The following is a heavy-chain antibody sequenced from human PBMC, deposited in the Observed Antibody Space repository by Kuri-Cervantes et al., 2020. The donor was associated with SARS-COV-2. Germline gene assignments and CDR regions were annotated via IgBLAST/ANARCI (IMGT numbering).Heavy chain of an antibody. CDR3: ASGYSYVLDY. J-gene: IGHJ4*02. CDR1: GGSISSSSYY. Sequence: LRLTCTVSGGSISSSSYYWGWIRQPPGKGLEWIGSIYYSGSTYYNPSLKSRVTISVATSKNQFSLKLSSVTAADTAVYYCASGYSYVLDYWGQGTLVTVSS. D-gene: IGHD5-18*01. V-gene: IGHV4-39*01. CDR2: IYYSGST.